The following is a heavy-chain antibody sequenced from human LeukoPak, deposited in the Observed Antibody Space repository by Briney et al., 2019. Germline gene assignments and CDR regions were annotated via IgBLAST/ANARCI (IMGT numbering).Heavy chain of an antibody. CDR3: ATSITMIVVVTRLDY. Sequence: GASVKVSCKASGYTFTSYDINWVRQATGQGLEWMGWMNPNSGNTGYAQKFQGRVTMTEDTSTDTAYMELSSLRSEDTAVYYCATSITMIVVVTRLDYWGQGTLVTVSS. D-gene: IGHD3-22*01. V-gene: IGHV1-8*01. J-gene: IGHJ4*02. CDR1: GYTFTSYD. CDR2: MNPNSGNT.